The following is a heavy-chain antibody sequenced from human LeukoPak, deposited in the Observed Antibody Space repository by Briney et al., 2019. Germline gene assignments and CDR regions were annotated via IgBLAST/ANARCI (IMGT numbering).Heavy chain of an antibody. CDR1: GDSINRYY. J-gene: IGHJ4*02. D-gene: IGHD5-12*01. V-gene: IGHV4-59*01. Sequence: PSETLSLTCTVSGDSINRYYWSWIRQPPGKGLEWIGYIYYSGSTNYNPSLKSRVTISVDTSKNQFSLKLSSVTAADTAVYYCARHRESGYDSFDYWGQGTLVTVSS. CDR2: IYYSGST. CDR3: ARHRESGYDSFDY.